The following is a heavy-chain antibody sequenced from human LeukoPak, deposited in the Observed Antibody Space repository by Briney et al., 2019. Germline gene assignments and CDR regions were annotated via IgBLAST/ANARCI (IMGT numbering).Heavy chain of an antibody. J-gene: IGHJ4*02. CDR2: IRYDGSNK. CDR3: AKFYGDYGSSFDY. V-gene: IGHV3-30*02. D-gene: IGHD4-17*01. Sequence: GGSLRLSCAASGFTFDDYGMSWVRQAPGKGLEWVAFIRYDGSNKYYADSVKGRFTISRDNSKNTLYLQMNSLRAEDTAVYYCAKFYGDYGSSFDYWGQGTLVTASS. CDR1: GFTFDDYG.